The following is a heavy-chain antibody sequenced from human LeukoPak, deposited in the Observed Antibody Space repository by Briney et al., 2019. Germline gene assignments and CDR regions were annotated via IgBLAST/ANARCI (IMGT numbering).Heavy chain of an antibody. D-gene: IGHD6-13*01. V-gene: IGHV4-59*01. J-gene: IGHJ5*02. CDR3: AREAIAAAGNHWFDP. Sequence: SETLSLTCTVSGGSISSYYWSWIRQPPGKGLEWIGYVFYSGSTNYNPSLKSRVTISVDTSKSQFSLNLSSVTAADTAVYYCAREAIAAAGNHWFDPWGQGILVTVSS. CDR2: VFYSGST. CDR1: GGSISSYY.